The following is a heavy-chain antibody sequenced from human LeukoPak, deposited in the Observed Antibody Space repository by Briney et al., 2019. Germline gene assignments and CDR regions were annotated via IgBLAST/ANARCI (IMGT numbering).Heavy chain of an antibody. V-gene: IGHV3-48*03. CDR3: AELGITMIGGV. CDR2: ISSSGSTI. J-gene: IGHJ6*04. D-gene: IGHD3-10*02. Sequence: GGSLRLSCAASGFTFSRYAMSWVRQAPGKGLEWVSYISSSGSTIYYADSVKGRFTISRDNAKNSLYLQMNSLRAEDTAVYYCAELGITMIGGVWGKGTTVTISS. CDR1: GFTFSRYA.